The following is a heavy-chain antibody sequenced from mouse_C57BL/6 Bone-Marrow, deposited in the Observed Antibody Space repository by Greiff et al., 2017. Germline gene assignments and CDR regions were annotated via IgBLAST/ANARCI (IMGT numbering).Heavy chain of an antibody. J-gene: IGHJ3*01. CDR1: GFTFSDAW. V-gene: IGHV6-6*01. D-gene: IGHD1-1*01. CDR2: IRNKANNHAT. Sequence: EVKVEESGGGLVQPGGSMKLSCAASGFTFSDAWMDWVRQSPEKGLEWVAEIRNKANNHATYYAESVKGRFTISRDDSKSSVYLQMNSLRAEDTGIYYCNYYGSSYDAYWGQGTLVTVSA. CDR3: NYYGSSYDAY.